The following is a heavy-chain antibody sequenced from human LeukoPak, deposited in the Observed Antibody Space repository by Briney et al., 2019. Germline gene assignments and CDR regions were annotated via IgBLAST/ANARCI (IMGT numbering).Heavy chain of an antibody. CDR1: GYTFTSYY. Sequence: ASVKVSCKASGYTFTSYYMHWVRQAPGQGLEWMGIINPSGGSTSYAQKFQGRVTMTRDTSTSTVYMELSSLRSEDTAVYYCARDYSKGAAAATRYYYYYSMDVWGKGTTVTVSS. D-gene: IGHD6-13*01. J-gene: IGHJ6*04. CDR2: INPSGGST. V-gene: IGHV1-46*01. CDR3: ARDYSKGAAAATRYYYYYSMDV.